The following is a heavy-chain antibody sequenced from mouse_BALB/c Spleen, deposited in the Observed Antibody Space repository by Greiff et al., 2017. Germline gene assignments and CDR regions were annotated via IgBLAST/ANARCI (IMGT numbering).Heavy chain of an antibody. CDR2: IWSGGST. J-gene: IGHJ4*01. Sequence: VKLVESGPGLVQPSQSLSITCTVSGFSLTSYGVHWVRQSPGKGLEWLGVIWSGGSTDYNAAFISRLSISKDNSKSQVFFKMNSLQANDTAIYYCARNYDYYYAMDYWGQGTSVTVSS. D-gene: IGHD2-4*01. V-gene: IGHV2-2*02. CDR3: ARNYDYYYAMDY. CDR1: GFSLTSYG.